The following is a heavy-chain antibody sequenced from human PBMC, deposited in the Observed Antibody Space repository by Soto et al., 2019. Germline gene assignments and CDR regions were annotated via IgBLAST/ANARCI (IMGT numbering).Heavy chain of an antibody. D-gene: IGHD6-13*01. Sequence: QVQLQESGPGLVKPSQTLSLTCTVSGDSIDSGDYYWSWIRQPPGKGLEWIRCIYYSGNTNYNPSLXRXVXSXLATSKNQFSLKLSSVTAADTAVYYCASAFKRYSSPPGPLEYWGQGSLVTVSS. J-gene: IGHJ4*02. CDR3: ASAFKRYSSPPGPLEY. CDR2: IYYSGNT. V-gene: IGHV4-30-4*01. CDR1: GDSIDSGDYY.